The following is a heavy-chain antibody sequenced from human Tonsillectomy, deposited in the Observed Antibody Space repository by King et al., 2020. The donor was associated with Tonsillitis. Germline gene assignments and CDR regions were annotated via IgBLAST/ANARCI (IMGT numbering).Heavy chain of an antibody. V-gene: IGHV1-69*04. J-gene: IGHJ6*02. Sequence: QLVQSGAEVKKPGSSVKGSCKASGGTFSRFAISWGRQAPGEGLELMGRIIPILGITNYAQKFQGRVTITADKSTSTAYMDLSSLRSEDTAVYYCARDRREAVAGMTYYYYYGMDVWGQGTTVTVSS. D-gene: IGHD6-19*01. CDR1: GGTFSRFA. CDR2: IIPILGIT. CDR3: ARDRREAVAGMTYYYYYGMDV.